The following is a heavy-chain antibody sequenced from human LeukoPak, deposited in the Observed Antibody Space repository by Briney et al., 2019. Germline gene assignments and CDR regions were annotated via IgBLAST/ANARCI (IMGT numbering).Heavy chain of an antibody. J-gene: IGHJ4*02. CDR3: ARDRSADC. Sequence: PGRSLRLSCAASGFTFSSYGMHWVRQAPGKGLEWVAVISYDGSNKYYADSVKGRFTISRDNSKNTLYLQMNSLRAEDTAVYYCARDRSADCWGQGTLVTVSS. CDR2: ISYDGSNK. V-gene: IGHV3-30*03. CDR1: GFTFSSYG.